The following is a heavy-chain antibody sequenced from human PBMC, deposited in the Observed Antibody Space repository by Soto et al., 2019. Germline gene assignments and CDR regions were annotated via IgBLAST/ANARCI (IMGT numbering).Heavy chain of an antibody. CDR2: MNPNSGNT. V-gene: IGHV1-8*01. D-gene: IGHD2-21*02. CDR3: ARKTTAWSAADY. CDR1: GYTFTTYD. Sequence: QVQLVQSGAEVKKPGASVKVSCKASGYTFTTYDIYWVRQATGQGLEWMGWMNPNSGNTGYAQKLQGRVTMPRITSIRTAYMELSSLSSDDTAVYYCARKTTAWSAADYWGQGTLVTVSS. J-gene: IGHJ4*02.